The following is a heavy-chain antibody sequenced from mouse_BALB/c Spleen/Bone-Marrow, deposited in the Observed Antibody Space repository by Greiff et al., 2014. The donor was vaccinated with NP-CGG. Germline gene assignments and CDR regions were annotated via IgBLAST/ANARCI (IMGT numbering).Heavy chain of an antibody. D-gene: IGHD2-1*01. J-gene: IGHJ1*01. Sequence: EVQRVESGGGLVQPGGSLRLSCATSGFTFTDYYMSWVRQPPGKALEWLGFIRNKANGYTAEYRASVKGRFTISRDNSQSILYLQMNTLRAEDSATYYCARDKNYGSYWYFDVWGAGTTVTVSS. V-gene: IGHV7-3*02. CDR3: ARDKNYGSYWYFDV. CDR1: GFTFTDYY. CDR2: IRNKANGYTA.